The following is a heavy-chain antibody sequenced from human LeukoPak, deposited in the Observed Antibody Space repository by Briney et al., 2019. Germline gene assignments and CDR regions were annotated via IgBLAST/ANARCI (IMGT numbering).Heavy chain of an antibody. CDR3: TRDFDP. Sequence: GGSLRLSCVASGLSFGNYWMDWVRQAPGKGLERVGNIKQDGSEKYYVDSVKGRFTISRDNAKNSLYLDMNSLRVEDTAIYYCTRDFDPWGQGTLVTVSS. J-gene: IGHJ5*02. V-gene: IGHV3-7*01. CDR1: GLSFGNYW. CDR2: IKQDGSEK.